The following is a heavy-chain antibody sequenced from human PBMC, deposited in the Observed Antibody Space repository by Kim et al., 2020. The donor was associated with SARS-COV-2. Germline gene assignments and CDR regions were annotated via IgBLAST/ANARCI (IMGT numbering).Heavy chain of an antibody. J-gene: IGHJ3*02. CDR3: AKEDLLGFGSNHWGAFDI. D-gene: IGHD3-10*01. V-gene: IGHV3-30*18. Sequence: GGSLRLSCAASGFTFSSYGMHWVRQAPGKGLEWVAVISYDGSNKYYADSVKGRFTISRDNSKNTLYLQMNSLRAEDTAVYYCAKEDLLGFGSNHWGAFDIWGQGTMVTVSS. CDR1: GFTFSSYG. CDR2: ISYDGSNK.